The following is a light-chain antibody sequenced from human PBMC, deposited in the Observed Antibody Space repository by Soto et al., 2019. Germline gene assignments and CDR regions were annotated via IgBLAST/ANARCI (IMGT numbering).Light chain of an antibody. Sequence: QSVLTQPPSVSGSPGQSVTISCIGTSSVIGSYNRVSWYQQSPGTAPKLIVYEVTNRPSGVAGRFSGSKSGNTASLTISGLQAEDEADYYCTSYTTRTALVFGGGTKVTVL. V-gene: IGLV2-18*02. CDR3: TSYTTRTALV. CDR1: SSVIGSYNR. CDR2: EVT. J-gene: IGLJ3*02.